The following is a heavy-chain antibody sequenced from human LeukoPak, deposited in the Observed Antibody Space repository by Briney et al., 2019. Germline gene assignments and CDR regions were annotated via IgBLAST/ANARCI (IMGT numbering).Heavy chain of an antibody. Sequence: GGSLRLSCAASGFTFSSYGMHWVRQAPGKGLEWVAVISYDGSNKYYADSVKGRFTISRDNSKNTLYLQMNSLRAEDTAVYYCATDRGTIFGVVMQYFQHWGQGTLVSVSS. V-gene: IGHV3-30*03. CDR1: GFTFSSYG. CDR2: ISYDGSNK. J-gene: IGHJ1*01. CDR3: ATDRGTIFGVVMQYFQH. D-gene: IGHD3-3*01.